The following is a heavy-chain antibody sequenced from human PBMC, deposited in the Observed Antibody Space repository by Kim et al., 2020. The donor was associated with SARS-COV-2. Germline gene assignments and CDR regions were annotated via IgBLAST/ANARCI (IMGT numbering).Heavy chain of an antibody. D-gene: IGHD2-2*01. CDR3: ARGVDDLGSRTTSDPLNWFDP. CDR1: GYTFTSFG. J-gene: IGHJ5*02. Sequence: ASVKVSCTASGYTFTSFGLHWVRQATGQRPEWMGWINPGNGNTRYSQKFQGRVTITRDTSASTAYMELSSLRSEDTAVYYCARGVDDLGSRTTSDPLNWFDPWGAGTLVTVAS. V-gene: IGHV1-3*01. CDR2: INPGNGNT.